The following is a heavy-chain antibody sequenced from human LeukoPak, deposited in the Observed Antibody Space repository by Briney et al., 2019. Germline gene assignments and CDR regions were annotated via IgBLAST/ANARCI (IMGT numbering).Heavy chain of an antibody. CDR3: ARGVPNYYDSSGYYSYYYGMDV. CDR2: IYYSGST. Sequence: PSETLSLTCNVSGGSISSYYWSWIRQPPGKGLEWIGYIYYSGSTNYNPSLKSRVTISVDTSKNQFSLKLSSVTAADTAVYYCARGVPNYYDSSGYYSYYYGMDVWGQGTTVTVSS. V-gene: IGHV4-59*01. D-gene: IGHD3-22*01. CDR1: GGSISSYY. J-gene: IGHJ6*02.